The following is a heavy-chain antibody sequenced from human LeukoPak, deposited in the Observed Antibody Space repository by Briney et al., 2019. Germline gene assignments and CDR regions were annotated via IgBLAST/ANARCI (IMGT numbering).Heavy chain of an antibody. CDR3: AKDSAEWLVPNFDY. CDR2: ISSSSSTI. Sequence: GGSLRLSCAASGFTFSSYTMNWVRQAPGKGLEWVSFISSSSSTIYYADSVKGRFTISRDNAKNSLYLQMNSLRAEDTAVYYCAKDSAEWLVPNFDYWGQGTLVTVSS. V-gene: IGHV3-48*04. J-gene: IGHJ4*02. CDR1: GFTFSSYT. D-gene: IGHD6-19*01.